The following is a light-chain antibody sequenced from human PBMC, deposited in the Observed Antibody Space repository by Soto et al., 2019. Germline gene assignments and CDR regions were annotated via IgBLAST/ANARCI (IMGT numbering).Light chain of an antibody. Sequence: DIQMTESPSTLSASVGDRVTITGRASQSISSWLAWYQQKPGKAPKLLIYDASSLESGVPSRFSGSGSGTEFTLTISSLQPDDFATYYCQQYNTFWTFGQGTKVHIK. CDR1: QSISSW. V-gene: IGKV1-5*01. J-gene: IGKJ1*01. CDR3: QQYNTFWT. CDR2: DAS.